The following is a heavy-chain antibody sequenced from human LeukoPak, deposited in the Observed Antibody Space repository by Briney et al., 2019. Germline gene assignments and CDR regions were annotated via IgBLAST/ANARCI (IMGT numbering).Heavy chain of an antibody. V-gene: IGHV3-30*04. CDR2: ISYDGSNK. CDR3: PHGLRKTITTDY. J-gene: IGHJ4*02. D-gene: IGHD1/OR15-1a*01. CDR1: GFTISLDA. Sequence: GGSLRLSCVPPGFTISLDAMSCVCQAPGKGLEWVAVISYDGSNKYYADSVKDRFSISRDNSTNTLYLQMNSLRAEGTAVYYFPHGLRKTITTDYWGQENLVTVSS.